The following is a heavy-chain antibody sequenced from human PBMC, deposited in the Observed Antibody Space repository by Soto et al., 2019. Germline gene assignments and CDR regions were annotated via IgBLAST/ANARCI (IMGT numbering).Heavy chain of an antibody. CDR2: IWYDGSNK. J-gene: IGHJ4*02. CDR1: GFTFSSYG. V-gene: IGHV3-33*01. Sequence: GGSLRLSCAASGFTFSSYGMHWVRQAPGKGLEWVAVIWYDGSNKYYADSVKGRFTISRDNSKNTLYLQMNSLRAEDTAVYYCARPMHYYDSSGYPRDYYFDYWGQGTLVTVSS. CDR3: ARPMHYYDSSGYPRDYYFDY. D-gene: IGHD3-22*01.